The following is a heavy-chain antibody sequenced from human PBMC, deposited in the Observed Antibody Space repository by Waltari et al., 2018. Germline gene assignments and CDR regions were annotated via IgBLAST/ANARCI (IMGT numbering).Heavy chain of an antibody. CDR2: IYTSGST. D-gene: IGHD3-9*01. Sequence: QVQLQESGPGLVKPSETLSLTCTVSGGSLSRYYWRWIRQPAGKGLAWIGRIYTSGSTNYNPSLKSRVTMSVDTSKNQFSLKLSSVTAADTAVYYCARDMADIFQLKGHYYGMDVWGQGTTVTVSS. CDR1: GGSLSRYY. CDR3: ARDMADIFQLKGHYYGMDV. J-gene: IGHJ6*02. V-gene: IGHV4-4*07.